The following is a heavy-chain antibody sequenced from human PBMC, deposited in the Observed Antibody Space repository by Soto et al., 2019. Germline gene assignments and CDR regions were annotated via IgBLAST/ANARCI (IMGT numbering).Heavy chain of an antibody. J-gene: IGHJ4*02. V-gene: IGHV1-69*02. Sequence: QVQLVQSGAEVKKPGSSVKVSCKASGGTLSSYTISRVRQAPGQGLEWMGRIIPILGIANYAQKFQGRVTVIADKSTRTAFMELSSLRSEDRAVYYCVNRYDSSDYWSQGTLVTVSS. D-gene: IGHD3-22*01. CDR2: IIPILGIA. CDR3: VNRYDSSDY. CDR1: GGTLSSYT.